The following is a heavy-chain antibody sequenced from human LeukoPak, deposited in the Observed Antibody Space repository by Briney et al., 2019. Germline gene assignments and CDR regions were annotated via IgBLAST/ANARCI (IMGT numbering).Heavy chain of an antibody. V-gene: IGHV3-15*01. CDR3: TARYCRSTSCYGEYFQR. CDR2: IKSKTDGGTT. D-gene: IGHD2-2*01. Sequence: MTGGSLRLSCAASGFTFSNAWMSWVRQAPGKGLEWVGRIKSKTDGGTTDYAAPVKGRFTISRDDSKNTLYLQMNSLKTEDTAVYYCTARYCRSTSCYGEYFQRWGQGTLVTVSS. J-gene: IGHJ1*01. CDR1: GFTFSNAW.